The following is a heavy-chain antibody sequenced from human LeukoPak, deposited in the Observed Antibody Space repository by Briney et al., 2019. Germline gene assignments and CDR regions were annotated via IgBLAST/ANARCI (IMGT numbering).Heavy chain of an antibody. J-gene: IGHJ4*02. CDR3: ARGKIAVAPTHYFDY. CDR2: ISGSGGST. Sequence: GGSLGLSCAVSGFTFSNYAMSWVRQAPGKGLEWVSGISGSGGSTYYADSVKGRFTISRDNSKNTLYLQMNSLRAEDTAVYYCARGKIAVAPTHYFDYWGQGTLVTVSS. V-gene: IGHV3-23*01. CDR1: GFTFSNYA. D-gene: IGHD6-19*01.